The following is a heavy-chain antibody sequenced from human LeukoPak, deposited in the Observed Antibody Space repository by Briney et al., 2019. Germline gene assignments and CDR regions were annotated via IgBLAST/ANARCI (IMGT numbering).Heavy chain of an antibody. V-gene: IGHV4-39*01. Sequence: PSETLSLTCTVSGGSISSSSYYWGWIRQPPGKGLEWIGSIYYSGSTYYNPSLKSRVTISVDTSKNQFSLKLSSVPAADTAVYYCARLSKRVGATMEWGQGTLVTVSS. CDR3: ARLSKRVGATME. CDR2: IYYSGST. J-gene: IGHJ4*02. D-gene: IGHD1-26*01. CDR1: GGSISSSSYY.